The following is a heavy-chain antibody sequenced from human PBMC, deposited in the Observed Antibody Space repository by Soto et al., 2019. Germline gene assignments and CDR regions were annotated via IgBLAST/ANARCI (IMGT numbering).Heavy chain of an antibody. CDR3: ARDLWGYCGTDCYPLDV. CDR2: MYNTGST. V-gene: IGHV4-59*01. J-gene: IGHJ6*02. CDR1: GGSISGYY. D-gene: IGHD2-21*02. Sequence: QVQLQESGPGLVKPSETLSLTCTVSGGSISGYYWSWIRQPPGKGLEWIGYMYNTGSTVYNPSFKRRVPISVDTSKNQFSLKLNSVTAADTAVYYCARDLWGYCGTDCYPLDVWGQGTTVTVSS.